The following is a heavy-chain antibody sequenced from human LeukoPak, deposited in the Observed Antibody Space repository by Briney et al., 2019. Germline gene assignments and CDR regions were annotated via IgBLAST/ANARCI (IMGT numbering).Heavy chain of an antibody. CDR3: ARAPLSPGSFDY. CDR2: IYYSGST. V-gene: IGHV4-31*03. Sequence: SETLSLTCTVSGGSISSGGYDWGWLRQHPGKGLEWIGYIYYSGSTYYNPSLKSRVTISVDTSKNQFSLKLSSVTAADTAVYYCARAPLSPGSFDYWGQGTLVTVSS. J-gene: IGHJ4*02. D-gene: IGHD1-14*01. CDR1: GGSISSGGYD.